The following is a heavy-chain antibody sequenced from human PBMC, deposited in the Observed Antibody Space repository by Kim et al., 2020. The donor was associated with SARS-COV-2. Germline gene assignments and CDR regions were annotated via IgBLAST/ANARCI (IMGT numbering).Heavy chain of an antibody. J-gene: IGHJ2*01. V-gene: IGHV3-9*01. CDR1: GFTFDDYA. CDR3: AKTEYSSSWPSWYFDL. Sequence: GGSLRLSCAASGFTFDDYAMHWVRQAPGKGLEWVSGISWNSGSIGYADSVKGRFTISRDNAKNSLYLQMNSLRAEDTALYYCAKTEYSSSWPSWYFDLWGRGTLVTVSS. CDR2: ISWNSGSI. D-gene: IGHD6-13*01.